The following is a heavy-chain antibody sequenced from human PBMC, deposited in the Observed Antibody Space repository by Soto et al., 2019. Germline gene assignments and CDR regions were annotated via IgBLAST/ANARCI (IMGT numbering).Heavy chain of an antibody. CDR2: IIPIFGTA. J-gene: IGHJ6*02. V-gene: IGHV1-69*06. D-gene: IGHD2-15*01. CDR1: GGTFSSYA. CDR3: ARAFFSGCSGGSCYPLYYYYGRDV. Sequence: QVQLVQSGAEVKKPGSSVKVSCKASGGTFSSYAISWVRQAPGQGLEWMGGIIPIFGTANYAQKFQGRVTITANKSTSTAYRELSSLRSEDRAVYYCARAFFSGCSGGSCYPLYYYYGRDVWGQGTTVTVSS.